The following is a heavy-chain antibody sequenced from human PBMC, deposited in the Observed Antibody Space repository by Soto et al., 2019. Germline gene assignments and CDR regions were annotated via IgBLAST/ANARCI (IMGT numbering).Heavy chain of an antibody. V-gene: IGHV4-4*07. D-gene: IGHD5-12*01. J-gene: IGHJ4*02. CDR3: ASSGSYSAYNFEHGIQLWSFDF. Sequence: SETLSLTCTVSGGSINTFYCSWVRQPAWKGLEWIGRIFSSGSNSFNPSLESRVAMSVDTSKNHFSLNLSSVTAADMAVYYCASSGSYSAYNFEHGIQLWSFDFWGQGALVTVSS. CDR2: IFSSGSN. CDR1: GGSINTFY.